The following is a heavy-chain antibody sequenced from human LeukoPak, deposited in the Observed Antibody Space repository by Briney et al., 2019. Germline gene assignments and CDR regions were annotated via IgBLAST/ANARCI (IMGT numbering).Heavy chain of an antibody. J-gene: IGHJ4*02. CDR3: ARYSGSYFDY. Sequence: PSETLSLTCTVSGGSVSSGSYYWSWIRQPPGKGLEWIGYIYYSGSTNYNPSLKSRVTISVDTSKNQFSLKLSSVTAADTAVYYCARYSGSYFDYWGQGALVTVSS. CDR2: IYYSGST. V-gene: IGHV4-61*01. D-gene: IGHD6-19*01. CDR1: GGSVSSGSYY.